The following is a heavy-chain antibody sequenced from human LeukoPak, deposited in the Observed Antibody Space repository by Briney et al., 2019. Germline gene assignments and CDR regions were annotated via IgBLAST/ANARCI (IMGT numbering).Heavy chain of an antibody. CDR2: IIPILGIA. D-gene: IGHD3-22*01. Sequence: GASVKVSCKASGGTFSSYAISWVRQAPGQGLEWMGRIIPILGIANYAQKFQGRVTITADKSTSTAYMELSSLRSEDTAVYYCARTYYYDSSGYYRTYYFDYWGQGTLVTVSS. CDR1: GGTFSSYA. J-gene: IGHJ4*02. CDR3: ARTYYYDSSGYYRTYYFDY. V-gene: IGHV1-69*04.